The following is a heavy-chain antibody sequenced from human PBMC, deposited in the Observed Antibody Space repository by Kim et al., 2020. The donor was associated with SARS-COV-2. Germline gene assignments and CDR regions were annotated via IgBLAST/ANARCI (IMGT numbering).Heavy chain of an antibody. CDR2: IIPIFGTA. J-gene: IGHJ6*02. CDR1: GGTFSSYA. D-gene: IGHD3-10*01. CDR3: ARSVVWFGELLPEPYYYYGMDV. V-gene: IGHV1-69*13. Sequence: SVKVSCKASGGTFSSYAISWVRQAPGQGLEWMGGIIPIFGTANYAQKFQGRVTITADESTSTAYMELSSLRSEDTAVYYCARSVVWFGELLPEPYYYYGMDVWGQGTTVTVSS.